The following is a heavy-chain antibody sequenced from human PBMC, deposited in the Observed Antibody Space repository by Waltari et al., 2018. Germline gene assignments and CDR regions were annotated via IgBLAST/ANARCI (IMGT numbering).Heavy chain of an antibody. Sequence: QVQLVQSGAEVKKPGASVKVSCKASGYTFTSYAMHWVRQAPGQRPEWMGWINAGNGNTKYSQKFQGRVTITRDTSASTAYMELSSLRSEDTAVYYCARDLGRVIAARRYNWFDPWGQGTLVTVSS. CDR3: ARDLGRVIAARRYNWFDP. D-gene: IGHD6-6*01. J-gene: IGHJ5*02. CDR1: GYTFTSYA. CDR2: INAGNGNT. V-gene: IGHV1-3*01.